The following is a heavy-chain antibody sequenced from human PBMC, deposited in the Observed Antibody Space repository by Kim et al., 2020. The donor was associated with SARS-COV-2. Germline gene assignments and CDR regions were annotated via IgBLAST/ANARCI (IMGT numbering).Heavy chain of an antibody. CDR2: IWYDGSSE. CDR3: ARDQNAMTVVYTYPAH. Sequence: GGSLRLSCTASGFKFDKYGMHWIRQAPGKGLEWVAMIWYDGSSEFYADSVKGRFTISRDISNNTLYLEMTRLRAEDTAAYYCARDQNAMTVVYTYPAHWGQGTLDTVSS. J-gene: IGHJ4*02. D-gene: IGHD2-8*02. CDR1: GFKFDKYG. V-gene: IGHV3-33*08.